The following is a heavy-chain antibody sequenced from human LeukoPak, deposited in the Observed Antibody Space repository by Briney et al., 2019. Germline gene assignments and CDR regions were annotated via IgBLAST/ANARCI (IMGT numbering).Heavy chain of an antibody. J-gene: IGHJ4*02. V-gene: IGHV3-23*01. D-gene: IGHD2-15*01. CDR2: MSSSDDGR. CDR3: AKAPVTSCRGAFCYPFDY. CDR1: GFTFSSYA. Sequence: GRSLRLSCAASGFTFSSYAMSWVRQAPGKGLEWVSAMSSSDDGRYYAASVRGRFTISRDTSRSTLYLQMNSLRAEDAAVYYCAKAPVTSCRGAFCYPFDYWGQGTLVTVSS.